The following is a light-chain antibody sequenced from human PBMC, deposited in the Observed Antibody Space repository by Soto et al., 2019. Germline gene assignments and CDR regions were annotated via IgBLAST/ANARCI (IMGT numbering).Light chain of an antibody. CDR1: QTVGVR. CDR2: EAS. CDR3: QQYDTLPLT. Sequence: EIVLPPSPATLYASPGERATLSCRASQTVGVRLAWYQHKPGQAPRLLIYEASNRAAGIPGRFSGSGSGTDFTFTISSLQPEDFATYYCQQYDTLPLTFGGGTKVDIK. J-gene: IGKJ4*01. V-gene: IGKV3D-15*01.